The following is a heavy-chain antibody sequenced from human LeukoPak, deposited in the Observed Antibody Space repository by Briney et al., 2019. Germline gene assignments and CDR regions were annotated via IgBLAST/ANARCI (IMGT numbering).Heavy chain of an antibody. V-gene: IGHV4-61*02. CDR2: IYTSGST. Sequence: PSQTLSPTCTVSGGSISSGSYYWSWIRQPAGKGLEWIGRIYTSGSTNYNPSLKSRVTISVDTSKNQFSLKLSSVTAADTAVYYCARALGRYCSSTSCYGYYFDYWGQGTLVTVSS. J-gene: IGHJ4*02. D-gene: IGHD2-2*01. CDR1: GGSISSGSYY. CDR3: ARALGRYCSSTSCYGYYFDY.